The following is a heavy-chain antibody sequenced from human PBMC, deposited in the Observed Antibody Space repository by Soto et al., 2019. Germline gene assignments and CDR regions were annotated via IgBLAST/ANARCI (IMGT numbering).Heavy chain of an antibody. CDR3: ARQRTTVVPKAYFDH. J-gene: IGHJ4*02. D-gene: IGHD4-17*01. V-gene: IGHV4-39*01. CDR2: IYYSGRT. Sequence: PSETLSLTCIVSGESISISSYYLGWIRQPPGKGLEWIGSIYYSGRTYYNPSFKSRVTISIDTSKNQFSLKLSSVTATDTDVYYCARQRTTVVPKAYFDHWGQGALVTLYS. CDR1: GESISISSYY.